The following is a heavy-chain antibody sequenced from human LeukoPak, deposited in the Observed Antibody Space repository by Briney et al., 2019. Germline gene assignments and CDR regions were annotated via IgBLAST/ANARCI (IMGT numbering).Heavy chain of an antibody. Sequence: ASVKVSCKASGYTFSTYYVHWVRQAPGQGLEWMGMIIPSDGFTSYAQKFQGRVTMTRDMSTSTVYMELSSLRSEDTAVYYCATHSPEWRYSGYYNYYYIDVWGKGTTVTVSS. J-gene: IGHJ6*03. CDR2: IIPSDGFT. V-gene: IGHV1-46*01. CDR1: GYTFSTYY. CDR3: ATHSPEWRYSGYYNYYYIDV. D-gene: IGHD5-12*01.